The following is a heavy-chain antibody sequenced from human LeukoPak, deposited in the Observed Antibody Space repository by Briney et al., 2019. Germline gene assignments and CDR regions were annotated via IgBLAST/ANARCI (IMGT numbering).Heavy chain of an antibody. CDR3: ARAEEYYDFWSGYYSNWFDP. V-gene: IGHV3-21*01. D-gene: IGHD3-3*01. J-gene: IGHJ5*02. CDR1: GFTFSSYS. Sequence: GGSLRLSCAASGFTFSSYSMNWVRQAPGKGLEWVSSISSSSSYIYYADSVMGRFTVSRDNAKNSLYLQMNSLRAEDTAVYYCARAEEYYDFWSGYYSNWFDPWGQGTLVTVSS. CDR2: ISSSSSYI.